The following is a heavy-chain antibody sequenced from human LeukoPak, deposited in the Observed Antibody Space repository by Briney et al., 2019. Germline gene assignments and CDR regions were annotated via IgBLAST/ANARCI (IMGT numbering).Heavy chain of an antibody. V-gene: IGHV4-59*01. CDR2: IYYSGST. D-gene: IGHD6-13*01. Sequence: SETLSLTCTVSGGSISSYYWSWIRQPSGKGLEWIGYIYYSGSTNYNPSLKSRVTISVDTSKNQFSLKLSSVTAADTAVYYCARSIAAAVIYYGMDVWGQGTTVTVSS. J-gene: IGHJ6*02. CDR1: GGSISSYY. CDR3: ARSIAAAVIYYGMDV.